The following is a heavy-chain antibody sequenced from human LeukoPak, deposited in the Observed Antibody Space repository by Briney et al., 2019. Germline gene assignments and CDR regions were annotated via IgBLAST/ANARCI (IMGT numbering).Heavy chain of an antibody. Sequence: ASVKVFCKVSGYTLTELSMHWVRQAPGKGLEWMGGFDPEDGETIYAQKFQGRVTITADESTSTAYMELSSLRSEDTAVYYCARELLGMEMDYFDYWGQGTLVTVSS. J-gene: IGHJ4*02. CDR1: GYTLTELS. CDR3: ARELLGMEMDYFDY. V-gene: IGHV1-24*01. D-gene: IGHD7-27*01. CDR2: FDPEDGET.